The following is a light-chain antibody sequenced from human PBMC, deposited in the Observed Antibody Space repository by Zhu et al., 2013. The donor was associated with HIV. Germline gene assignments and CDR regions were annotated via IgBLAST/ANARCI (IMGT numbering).Light chain of an antibody. Sequence: EIVMTQSPATLSVSPGERATLSCRASQSVSSNLAWYQQKPGQAPRLVIYGASNRATGIPARFSGSGSGTDFTLTISSLEPEDSAVYYCQQRSNWPPLTFGGGTKVQIK. CDR2: GAS. CDR1: QSVSSN. J-gene: IGKJ4*01. CDR3: QQRSNWPPLT. V-gene: IGKV3-11*01.